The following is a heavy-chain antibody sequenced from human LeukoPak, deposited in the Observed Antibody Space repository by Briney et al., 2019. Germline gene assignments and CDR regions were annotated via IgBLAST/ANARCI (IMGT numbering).Heavy chain of an antibody. J-gene: IGHJ5*02. D-gene: IGHD4-17*01. CDR2: IYYSGST. V-gene: IGHV4-61*01. CDR1: GGFVSSGSYY. Sequence: SETLSLTCTVSGGFVSSGSYYWSWIRQPPGKGLEWIGYIYYSGSTNYNPSLKSRVTISVDTSKNQFSLKLSSVTAADTAVYYCAREGSGYGDYGNAWGQGTLITVSS. CDR3: AREGSGYGDYGNA.